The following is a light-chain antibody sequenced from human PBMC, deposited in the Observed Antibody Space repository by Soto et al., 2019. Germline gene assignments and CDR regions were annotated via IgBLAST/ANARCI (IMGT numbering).Light chain of an antibody. V-gene: IGLV3-21*02. CDR2: DDS. J-gene: IGLJ1*01. CDR1: NIGSKS. CDR3: QVWNTSSDHPRV. Sequence: SYELTQPPSVSVAPGQTARISCGGNNIGSKSVCWYQQKPGQAPVLVVYDDSDRPSGIPARFSGSNSGNTATLTITRVEAGDGADYFCQVWNTSSDHPRVFGTGTKVTVL.